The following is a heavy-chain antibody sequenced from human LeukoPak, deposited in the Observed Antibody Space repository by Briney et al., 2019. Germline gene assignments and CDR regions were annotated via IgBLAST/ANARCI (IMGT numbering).Heavy chain of an antibody. CDR3: ARPPDCGGDCYKYLQQ. D-gene: IGHD2-21*02. J-gene: IGHJ1*01. V-gene: IGHV1-46*01. Sequence: GASVKVSCKASANTLINYYIHWVRQAPGQGLEWMGIINPTGDITNYARKFQGRVTLTRDTSTSTVYMELSSLTSDDTAVYYCARPPDCGGDCYKYLQQWGQGTLVIVSS. CDR2: INPTGDIT. CDR1: ANTLINYY.